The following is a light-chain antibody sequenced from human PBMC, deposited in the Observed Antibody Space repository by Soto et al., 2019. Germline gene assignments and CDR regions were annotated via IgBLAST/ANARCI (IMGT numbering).Light chain of an antibody. V-gene: IGLV2-14*03. CDR1: SSDVGAYDY. CDR3: GSSTRSKSVI. J-gene: IGLJ2*01. CDR2: DVN. Sequence: QSALTQPASVSGSPGQSIAISCTGTSSDVGAYDYVSWYQQHPGKAPKVMVFDVNHRPSGVSNRFSGSKSGNTASLTITGLQAEDEADYYCGSSTRSKSVIFGGGTKLTVL.